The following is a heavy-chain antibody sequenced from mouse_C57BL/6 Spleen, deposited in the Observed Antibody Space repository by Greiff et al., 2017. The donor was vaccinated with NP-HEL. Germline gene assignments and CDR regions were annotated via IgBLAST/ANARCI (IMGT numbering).Heavy chain of an antibody. D-gene: IGHD1-1*02. CDR3: AREGSPYAMDY. V-gene: IGHV2-2*01. Sequence: VQLQQSGPGLVQPSQSLSISCTASGFSLTSYGVHWVRQSPGKGLEWLGVIWSGGSTDYNAAFISRLSISKDNSKSKVFFKMSSLKADDTAIYYCAREGSPYAMDYWGQGTSVTVSS. CDR1: GFSLTSYG. CDR2: IWSGGST. J-gene: IGHJ4*01.